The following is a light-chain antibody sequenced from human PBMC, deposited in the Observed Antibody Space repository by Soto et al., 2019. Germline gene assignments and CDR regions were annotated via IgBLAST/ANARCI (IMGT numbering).Light chain of an antibody. CDR3: QQYYNTPRS. Sequence: DLVITQSPDYLAVSLGERATIDCKPSQSVSYSSNNKNHLAWYQQRPGQPPKLLIYWASIRESGVPERFSGSGSGTHFTLTISSLQAEDVAVYYCQQYYNTPRSFGQGTRLEIK. CDR1: QSVSYSSNNKNH. V-gene: IGKV4-1*01. J-gene: IGKJ5*01. CDR2: WAS.